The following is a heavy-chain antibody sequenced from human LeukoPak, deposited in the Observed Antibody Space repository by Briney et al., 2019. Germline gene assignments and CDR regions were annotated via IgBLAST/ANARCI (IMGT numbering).Heavy chain of an antibody. V-gene: IGHV3-48*04. CDR3: ARDRIYYYDGSGYYEGPDY. Sequence: PGGSLRLSCAASGFTFSSYSMNWVRQAPGKGLEWVSYISSSSSTIYYADSVKGRFTISRDNAKKSLYLQMNSLRAEDTALYYCARDRIYYYDGSGYYEGPDYWGQGTLVTVSS. J-gene: IGHJ4*02. CDR1: GFTFSSYS. D-gene: IGHD3-22*01. CDR2: ISSSSSTI.